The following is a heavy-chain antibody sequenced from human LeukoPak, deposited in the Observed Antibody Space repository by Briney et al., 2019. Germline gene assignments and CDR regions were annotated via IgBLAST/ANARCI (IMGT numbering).Heavy chain of an antibody. CDR2: ISYDGTNK. Sequence: PGGSLRHSCAASGFTFTNYVIHWVRQPPGKGLEWLAVISYDGTNKYYADSVKGRFTISRDHSKSTVDLQMDSLGGADSAVYYCARSPTYYYMDVWGKRTSVTLSS. CDR1: GFTFTNYV. J-gene: IGHJ6*03. CDR3: ARSPTYYYMDV. V-gene: IGHV3-30-3*01.